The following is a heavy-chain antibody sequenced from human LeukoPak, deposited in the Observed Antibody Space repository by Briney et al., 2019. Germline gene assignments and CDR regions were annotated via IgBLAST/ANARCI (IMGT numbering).Heavy chain of an antibody. J-gene: IGHJ4*02. Sequence: GGSLRLSCAASGFTFSSYSMSWVRQAPGKGLEWVSGTSDRGDYAYYADSVKGRFTISRDTSKNTLYLQMNSLRAEDTALYFCAKKAQYDGHYPLDYWGQGTLVTVSA. CDR1: GFTFSSYS. V-gene: IGHV3-23*01. CDR3: AKKAQYDGHYPLDY. CDR2: TSDRGDYA. D-gene: IGHD4/OR15-4a*01.